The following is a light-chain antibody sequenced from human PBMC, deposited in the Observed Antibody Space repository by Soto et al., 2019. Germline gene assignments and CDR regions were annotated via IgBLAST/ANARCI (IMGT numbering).Light chain of an antibody. Sequence: DIQMTQSPSTLSGSVGDRVTITSRASQTISSWLAWYQQKPGKXPKXLIYKASTLKSGVPSRFSGSGSGTEFTLTISSLQPDDCATYECQHYNSYSEAFGQGTKVDIK. J-gene: IGKJ1*01. CDR3: QHYNSYSEA. V-gene: IGKV1-5*03. CDR2: KAS. CDR1: QTISSW.